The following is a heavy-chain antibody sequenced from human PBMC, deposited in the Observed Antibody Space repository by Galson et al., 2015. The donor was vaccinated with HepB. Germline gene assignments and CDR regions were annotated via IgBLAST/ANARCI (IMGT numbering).Heavy chain of an antibody. D-gene: IGHD4-17*01. V-gene: IGHV3-11*06. J-gene: IGHJ4*02. Sequence: SLRLSCAASGFTFSDYYMSWIRQAPGKGLEWVSYISSSSSYTNYADSVKGRFTISRDNAKNSLYLQMNSLRAEDTAVYYCARVRVDDGVSRNFDYWGQGTLVTVSS. CDR3: ARVRVDDGVSRNFDY. CDR1: GFTFSDYY. CDR2: ISSSSSYT.